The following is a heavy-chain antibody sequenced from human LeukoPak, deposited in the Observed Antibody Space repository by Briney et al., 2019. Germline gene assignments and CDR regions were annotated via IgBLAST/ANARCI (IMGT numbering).Heavy chain of an antibody. V-gene: IGHV4-59*01. Sequence: ASETLSLTCTVSGGSISSYYWSWIRQPPGKGLEWIGYIYDSGSTNYNPSLKSRVTISVDTSKNQFSLKVSSVTAADTAVYYCASLTTADAFDIWGQGTMVTVSS. J-gene: IGHJ3*02. CDR2: IYDSGST. CDR3: ASLTTADAFDI. D-gene: IGHD3-22*01. CDR1: GGSISSYY.